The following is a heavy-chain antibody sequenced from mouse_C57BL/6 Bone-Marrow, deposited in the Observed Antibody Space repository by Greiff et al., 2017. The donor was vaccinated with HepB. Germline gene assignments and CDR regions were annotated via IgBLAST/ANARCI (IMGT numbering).Heavy chain of an antibody. Sequence: QVQLQQPGAELVRPGSSVKLSCKASGYTFTSYWMAWVKQRPGQGLEWIGNIYPSDSETHYNQKFKNKATLTVDKSSSTAYMQLSSLTSEDSAVYYCARRGESWFAYWGQGTLVTVSA. CDR3: ARRGESWFAY. CDR1: GYTFTSYW. V-gene: IGHV1-61*01. CDR2: IYPSDSET. J-gene: IGHJ3*01.